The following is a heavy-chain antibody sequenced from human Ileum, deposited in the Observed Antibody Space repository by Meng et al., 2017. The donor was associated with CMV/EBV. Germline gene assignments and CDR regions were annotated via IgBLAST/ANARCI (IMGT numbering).Heavy chain of an antibody. J-gene: IGHJ5*02. V-gene: IGHV3-15*05. D-gene: IGHD2-21*01. Sequence: VQLVDSGGGLGKPGGSLRVSCVGSGFNFNDAWMSWVRQAPGKGLEWIGRIKSKASGGTTDYAAPVKDRFIISRDDSKNTVYLQMNSLEIEDTAMYYCAWDIAYYLTTWGQGALVTVSS. CDR1: GFNFNDAW. CDR2: IKSKASGGTT. CDR3: AWDIAYYLTT.